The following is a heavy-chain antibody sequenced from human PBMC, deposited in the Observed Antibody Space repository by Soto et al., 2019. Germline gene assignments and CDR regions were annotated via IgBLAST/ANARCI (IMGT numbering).Heavy chain of an antibody. V-gene: IGHV5-51*01. CDR2: IYPGDSDT. CDR1: GYSLATYW. Sequence: PGESLKISCKGSGYSLATYWIGWVRQMPGKGLEWMEIIYPGDSDTRYSPSFQGQVIISADKSISTAYLQWSSLKASDTAMYYCARHGSAFDIWGQGTMVTVSS. D-gene: IGHD3-10*01. CDR3: ARHGSAFDI. J-gene: IGHJ3*02.